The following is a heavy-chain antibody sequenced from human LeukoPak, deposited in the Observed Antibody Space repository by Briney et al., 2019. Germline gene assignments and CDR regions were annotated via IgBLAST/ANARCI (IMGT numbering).Heavy chain of an antibody. CDR2: INHSGST. J-gene: IGHJ4*02. Sequence: SETLSLTCAVYGGSFSGYHWSWIRQPPGKGLEWIGEINHSGSTNYNPSLKSRVTISVDTSKNQFSLNLRSVTAADTAVYYCARGRYSFAYWGQGTLVTVSS. CDR1: GGSFSGYH. D-gene: IGHD5-18*01. V-gene: IGHV4-34*01. CDR3: ARGRYSFAY.